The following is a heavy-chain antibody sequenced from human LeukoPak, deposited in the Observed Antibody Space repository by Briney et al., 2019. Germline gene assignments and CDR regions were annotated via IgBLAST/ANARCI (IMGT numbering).Heavy chain of an antibody. CDR1: GYSFTSYW. CDR3: ARQTAMGRSGDY. D-gene: IGHD5-18*01. V-gene: IGHV5-51*01. J-gene: IGHJ4*02. Sequence: KSGESLKISCKASGYSFTSYWIGWVRQMPGKGLEWMGIIAPSDSETRYTPSFQGQVTISVDKSLTTADLQWNSLQASDTAMYSCARQTAMGRSGDYWGQGTLVTVSS. CDR2: IAPSDSET.